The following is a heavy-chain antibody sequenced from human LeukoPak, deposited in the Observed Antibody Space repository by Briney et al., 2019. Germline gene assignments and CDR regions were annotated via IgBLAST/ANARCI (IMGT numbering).Heavy chain of an antibody. D-gene: IGHD3-22*01. CDR1: GGSISSGGYY. J-gene: IGHJ4*02. V-gene: IGHV4-31*03. CDR2: IYYSGST. CDR3: ARGFYDSSGYYLDY. Sequence: TLSLTCTVSGGSISSGGYYWSWIRQYPGKGLEWIGYIYYSGSTYYNPSLKSRVTISVDTSKNQFSLKLSSVTAADTAVYYCARGFYDSSGYYLDYWGQGTLVTVSS.